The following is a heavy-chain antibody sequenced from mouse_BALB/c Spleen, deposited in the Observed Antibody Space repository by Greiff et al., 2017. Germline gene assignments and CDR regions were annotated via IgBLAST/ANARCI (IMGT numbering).Heavy chain of an antibody. CDR2: ISSGGSYT. CDR3: ARHRGNYFDY. J-gene: IGHJ2*01. CDR1: GFTFSSYG. V-gene: IGHV5-6*01. D-gene: IGHD3-1*01. Sequence: VQLQQSGGDLVKPGGSLKLSCAASGFTFSSYGMSWVRQTPDKRLEWVATISSGGSYTYYPDSVKGRFTISRDNAKNTLYLQMSSLKSEDTAMYYCARHRGNYFDYWGQGTTLTVSS.